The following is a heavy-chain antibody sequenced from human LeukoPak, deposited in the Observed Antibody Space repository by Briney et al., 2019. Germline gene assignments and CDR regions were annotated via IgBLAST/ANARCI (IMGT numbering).Heavy chain of an antibody. J-gene: IGHJ4*02. CDR3: AKDTSIGRYCTNGVCSPFDY. Sequence: GGSLRLSCAGSGFTFSSYAMSWVRQAPGKGLEWVSAIIDTGATTYDADSVKGRFTISRDNSRSTLYLQMNSLRAEDTALYYCAKDTSIGRYCTNGVCSPFDYWGQGTMVTVSS. V-gene: IGHV3-23*01. D-gene: IGHD2-8*01. CDR2: IIDTGATT. CDR1: GFTFSSYA.